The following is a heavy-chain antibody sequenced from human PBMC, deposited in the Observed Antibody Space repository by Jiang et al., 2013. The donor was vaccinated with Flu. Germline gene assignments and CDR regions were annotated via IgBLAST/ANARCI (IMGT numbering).Heavy chain of an antibody. CDR2: IYYSGST. Sequence: PGLLKPSETLSLTCTVSGGSISSYCWSWIRQPPGKGLEWIGYIYYSGSTNYNPSLKSRVTISVDTSKNQFSLKLSSVTAADTAVYYCARDSRIAVAALGIYYYYGMDVWGQGTTVTVSS. J-gene: IGHJ6*02. D-gene: IGHD6-19*01. V-gene: IGHV4-59*01. CDR3: ARDSRIAVAALGIYYYYGMDV. CDR1: GGSISSYC.